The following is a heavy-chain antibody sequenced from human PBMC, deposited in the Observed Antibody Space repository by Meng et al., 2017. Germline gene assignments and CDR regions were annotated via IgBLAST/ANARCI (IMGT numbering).Heavy chain of an antibody. V-gene: IGHV2-70*20. D-gene: IGHD3-10*01. CDR1: GFSLGTSGMC. J-gene: IGHJ6*02. CDR2: IDWDDDK. Sequence: SGPTLVKPTQTLTLTCTFSGFSLGTSGMCVSWVRQPPGKALEWLALIDWDDDKYYSTSLKTRLTISKDTSKNQVVLTMTNMDPVDTATYYCARIPYYYGSGSYYRYYYYGMDVWGQGTTVTVSS. CDR3: ARIPYYYGSGSYYRYYYYGMDV.